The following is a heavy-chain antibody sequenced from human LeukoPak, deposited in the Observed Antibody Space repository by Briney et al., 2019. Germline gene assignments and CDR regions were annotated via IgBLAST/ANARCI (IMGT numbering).Heavy chain of an antibody. J-gene: IGHJ6*02. CDR2: IYHSGST. V-gene: IGHV4-30-2*01. Sequence: PSEALSLTCAVSGVSIRSSGYSRSWIRQPPGKGLEWIGYIYHSGSTYYNPSLKSRVTISVDRSKNQFSLKLNSVTAADTAVYYCARKQWRIGMDVWGQGTTVTVSS. CDR1: GVSIRSSGYS. CDR3: ARKQWRIGMDV. D-gene: IGHD6-19*01.